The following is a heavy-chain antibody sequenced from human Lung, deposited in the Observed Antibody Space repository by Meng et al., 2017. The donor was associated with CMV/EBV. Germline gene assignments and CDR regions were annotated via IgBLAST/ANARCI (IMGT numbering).Heavy chain of an antibody. J-gene: IGHJ6*02. CDR1: GGSFSRFV. CDR2: IIPILGVT. Sequence: SXXVSCKASGGSFSRFVVSWVRQAPGQGPEWMGGIIPILGVTNYAQKFQGRLTITADKSTTTVYLEWSSLRAADTALYYCVFSEEYYHFRSGPDWYYHYGMDVWGQGTAVTVSS. CDR3: VFSEEYYHFRSGPDWYYHYGMDV. V-gene: IGHV1-69*10. D-gene: IGHD3-3*01.